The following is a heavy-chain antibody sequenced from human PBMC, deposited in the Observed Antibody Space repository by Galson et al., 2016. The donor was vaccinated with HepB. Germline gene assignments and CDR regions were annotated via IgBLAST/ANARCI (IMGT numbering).Heavy chain of an antibody. J-gene: IGHJ4*02. CDR3: ARFSVWFGEDFFDS. CDR2: ISSSSSSV. CDR1: GFNVRNNY. Sequence: SLRLSCAVSGFNVRNNYMSWVRQAPGKGLEWVSSISSSSSSVHYADSVKGRFTISRDDAKNSLYLQMNSLRAEDTAVYYCARFSVWFGEDFFDSWGQGTLVTVSS. D-gene: IGHD3-10*01. V-gene: IGHV3-21*01.